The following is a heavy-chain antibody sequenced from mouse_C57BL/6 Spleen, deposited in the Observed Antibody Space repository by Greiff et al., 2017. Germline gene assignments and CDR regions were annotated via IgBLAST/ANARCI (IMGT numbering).Heavy chain of an antibody. CDR3: TRGDAAY. D-gene: IGHD3-3*01. Sequence: EVQGVESGAELVRPGASVKLSCTASGFNIKDDYMHWVKQRPEQGLEWIGWIDPENGDTEYASKFQGKATITADTSSNTAYLQLSSLTSEDTAVYYCTRGDAAYWGQGTLVTVSA. CDR2: IDPENGDT. V-gene: IGHV14-4*01. CDR1: GFNIKDDY. J-gene: IGHJ3*01.